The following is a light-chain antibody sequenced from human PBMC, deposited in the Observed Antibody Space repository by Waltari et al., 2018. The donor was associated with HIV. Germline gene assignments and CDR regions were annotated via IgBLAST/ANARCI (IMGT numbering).Light chain of an antibody. V-gene: IGLV2-18*02. Sequence: QSALTQPPSVSGSPGQSVTISCTGTISDVGIYNRVSWYQQSPGTAPQLIIFEVTKRPSGVPDRFSGSKSDNTASLTISGLQAEDEADYYCCSYTIANTFVFGTWTMVTVL. CDR2: EVT. CDR3: CSYTIANTFV. CDR1: ISDVGIYNR. J-gene: IGLJ1*01.